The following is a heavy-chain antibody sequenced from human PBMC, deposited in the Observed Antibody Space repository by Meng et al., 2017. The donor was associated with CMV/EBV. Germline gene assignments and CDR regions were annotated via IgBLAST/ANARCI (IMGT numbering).Heavy chain of an antibody. Sequence: GGSLRLSCAASGFPFSRYWMTWVRQAPGKGLEWVANIRQDGSEAYYVDSVKGRFTIFRDNTKNSLFLQMDSLSAEDTAIYYCVRESSTFSWSEHLQHWGQGTLVTVSS. CDR1: GFPFSRYW. CDR2: IRQDGSEA. D-gene: IGHD2-2*01. J-gene: IGHJ1*01. V-gene: IGHV3-7*01. CDR3: VRESSTFSWSEHLQH.